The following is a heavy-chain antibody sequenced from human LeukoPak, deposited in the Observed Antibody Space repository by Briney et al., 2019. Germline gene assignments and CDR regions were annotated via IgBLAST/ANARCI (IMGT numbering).Heavy chain of an antibody. J-gene: IGHJ5*02. CDR2: IYHSGGT. CDR3: AKLYSSASWFDP. V-gene: IGHV4-4*02. D-gene: IGHD6-19*01. Sequence: PSETLSLTCAVSGDSISSGNWWSWVRQPPGKGLEWIGEIYHSGGTNYNPSLKSRVTISVDKSKNQFSLELSSVTAADTAVYYCAKLYSSASWFDPWGQGTLVTVSS. CDR1: GDSISSGNW.